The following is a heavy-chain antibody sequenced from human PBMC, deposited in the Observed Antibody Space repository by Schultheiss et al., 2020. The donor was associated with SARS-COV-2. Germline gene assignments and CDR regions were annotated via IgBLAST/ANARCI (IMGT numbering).Heavy chain of an antibody. CDR2: ISSGGAHI. D-gene: IGHD3-3*01. Sequence: GGSLRLSCAASGFTFSSYGMHWVRQAPGKGLEWVSYISSGGAHIYYADSVKGRFTISRDNAQNSLYLQMNSLRAEDTAVYYCARGGILRFLLGGMDVWGQGTTVTVSS. CDR1: GFTFSSYG. V-gene: IGHV3-21*05. J-gene: IGHJ6*02. CDR3: ARGGILRFLLGGMDV.